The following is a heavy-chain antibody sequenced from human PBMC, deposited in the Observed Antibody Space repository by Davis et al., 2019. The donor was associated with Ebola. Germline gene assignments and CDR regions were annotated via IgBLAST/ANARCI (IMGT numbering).Heavy chain of an antibody. V-gene: IGHV4-39*07. CDR2: IYYSGST. CDR1: GGSISSYY. Sequence: SETLSLTCTVSGGSISSYYWSWIRQPPGKGLEWIGSIYYSGSTYYNPSLKSRVTISVDKSKNQFSLKLSSVTAADTAVYYCARDRGYSYGLDYWGQGTLVTVSS. CDR3: ARDRGYSYGLDY. D-gene: IGHD5-18*01. J-gene: IGHJ4*02.